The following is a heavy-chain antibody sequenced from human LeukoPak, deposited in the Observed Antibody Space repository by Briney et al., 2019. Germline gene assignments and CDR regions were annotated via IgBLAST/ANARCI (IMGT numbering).Heavy chain of an antibody. J-gene: IGHJ4*02. CDR2: INHSGST. Sequence: PQSLSPTCALYSGSPTGFYSGWVSHPPKGGLEWIGEINHSGSTNYNPCLKSRVTISVDTSKNQFCLKLSSVTAADTAVYYCARDIAARRPPDYWGQGTLVTVSS. V-gene: IGHV4-34*01. D-gene: IGHD6-6*01. CDR1: SGSPTGFY. CDR3: ARDIAARRPPDY.